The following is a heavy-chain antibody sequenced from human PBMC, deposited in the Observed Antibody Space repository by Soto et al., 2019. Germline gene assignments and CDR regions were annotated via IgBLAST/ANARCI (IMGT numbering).Heavy chain of an antibody. CDR2: IIPIFGTA. J-gene: IGHJ3*02. CDR3: AREIFGVIISGGRDAFDI. D-gene: IGHD3-3*01. CDR1: GGTFSTYA. Sequence: QVQLVQSGAEVKKPGSSVKVSCKASGGTFSTYAISWVRQAPGQGLEWMGGIIPIFGTAKYAQKFQGRVTITADESTSTAYMELSSLRSEDTAVYYCAREIFGVIISGGRDAFDIWGQLTMVTVSS. V-gene: IGHV1-69*01.